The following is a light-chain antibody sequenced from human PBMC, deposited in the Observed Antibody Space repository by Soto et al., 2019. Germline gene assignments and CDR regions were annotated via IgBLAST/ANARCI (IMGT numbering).Light chain of an antibody. J-gene: IGLJ1*01. CDR2: EVN. CDR1: SSDVGSYNR. V-gene: IGLV2-18*01. Sequence: QSVLTQPPPVSVSPGQSVTISCTGTSSDVGSYNRLSWYQQPPGTAPKLIMYEVNTRPSGVPDRFSGSKSGSTASLTISGLQAEEEADHYCSLYISGSTYVFGTGTKVTVL. CDR3: SLYISGSTYV.